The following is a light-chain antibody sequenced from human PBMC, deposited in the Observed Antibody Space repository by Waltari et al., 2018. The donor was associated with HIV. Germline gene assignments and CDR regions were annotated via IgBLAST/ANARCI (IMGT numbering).Light chain of an antibody. CDR2: VVY. Sequence: HSALTQPASVSGSPGQSVTISCPCPTSDISDFNFVSWYPQSPGRAPKLIIFVVYSRPSGSSDRSAGSKSAVASPLTISALRAEDVADYCCSSYSARGFVVFGGGTKVTVL. V-gene: IGLV2-14*01. J-gene: IGLJ3*02. CDR1: TSDISDFNF. CDR3: SSYSARGFVV.